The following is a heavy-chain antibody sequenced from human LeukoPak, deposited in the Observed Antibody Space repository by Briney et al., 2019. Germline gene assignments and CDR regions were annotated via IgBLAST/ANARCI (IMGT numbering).Heavy chain of an antibody. D-gene: IGHD6-13*01. Sequence: SETLSLTCAVYGGSFSGYYWSWIRQPPGKGLEWIGEINHSGSTNYNPSLKSRVTISVDTSKNQFSLKLSSVTAADTAVYYCARVGQQLEIYFDYWGQGTLVTVSS. CDR3: ARVGQQLEIYFDY. CDR2: INHSGST. J-gene: IGHJ4*02. CDR1: GGSFSGYY. V-gene: IGHV4-34*01.